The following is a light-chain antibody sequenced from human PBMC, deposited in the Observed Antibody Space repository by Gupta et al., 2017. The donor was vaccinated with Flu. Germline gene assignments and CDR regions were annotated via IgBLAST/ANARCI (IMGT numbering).Light chain of an antibody. V-gene: IGKV1-39*01. CDR1: ERIVNY. CDR2: AAS. J-gene: IGKJ2*03. Sequence: DIEMTQSPSSLSISIGDTVAITCRASERIVNYVSWYQHKPGKAPRLLIYAASTLQRGVPSRFRGSGSGTDFTLTISSLQPEDFATYYCQQSYPAPYSFGQGTKVEI. CDR3: QQSYPAPYS.